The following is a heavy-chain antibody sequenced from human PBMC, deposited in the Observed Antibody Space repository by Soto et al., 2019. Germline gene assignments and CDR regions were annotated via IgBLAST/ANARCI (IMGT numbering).Heavy chain of an antibody. CDR2: INHSGST. CDR1: GGSFSGYY. V-gene: IGHV4-34*01. Sequence: SETLSLTCAVYGGSFSGYYWSWIRQPPGKGLEWIGEINHSGSTNYNPSLESRVTISVDTSKNQFSLKLSSVTAADTAVYYCASSNWNDTYYYGMDVWGQGTTVTVSS. CDR3: ASSNWNDTYYYGMDV. J-gene: IGHJ6*02. D-gene: IGHD1-1*01.